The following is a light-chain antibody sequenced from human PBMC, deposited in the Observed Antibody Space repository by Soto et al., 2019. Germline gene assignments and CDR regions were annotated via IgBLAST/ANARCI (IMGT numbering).Light chain of an antibody. Sequence: QSALTQPASVSGSPGQSITISCTGTSSDGGGYNYVSWYQQHPGKAPKLMIYEVSKRPSGVPDRFSGSKSGNTASLTVSGLQAEYEAEYYCNSYAGSNNWVFGGGTQVTVL. J-gene: IGLJ3*02. CDR2: EVS. CDR3: NSYAGSNNWV. V-gene: IGLV2-8*01. CDR1: SSDGGGYNY.